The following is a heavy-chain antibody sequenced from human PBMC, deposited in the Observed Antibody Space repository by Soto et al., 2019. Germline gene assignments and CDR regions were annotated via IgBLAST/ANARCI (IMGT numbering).Heavy chain of an antibody. Sequence: GGSLRLSCVASGVTFSSFAMSWVRQAPGKGLEWVSTISGSGGSTYYADSVKGRLTISRDNSKNTLSLHINSLRAGDTAVYYCAKAETYDFWSGLHFDYWGQGTLVTVSS. CDR1: GVTFSSFA. V-gene: IGHV3-23*01. J-gene: IGHJ4*02. CDR2: ISGSGGST. CDR3: AKAETYDFWSGLHFDY. D-gene: IGHD3-3*01.